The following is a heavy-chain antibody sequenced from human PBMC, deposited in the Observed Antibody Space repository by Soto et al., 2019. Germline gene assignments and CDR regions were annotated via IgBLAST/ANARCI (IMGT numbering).Heavy chain of an antibody. CDR3: ARGKYSSSSNWFDP. CDR1: RGSINNYS. CDR2: IYHSGST. D-gene: IGHD6-6*01. V-gene: IGHV4-30-2*01. Sequence: SETLSLTCTVSRGSINNYSWSWIRQPPGEGLEWIGYIYHSGSTYYNPSLKSRVTISIDKSKNQFSLKLNSVTAADTAVYFCARGKYSSSSNWFDPWGQGTLVTVSS. J-gene: IGHJ5*02.